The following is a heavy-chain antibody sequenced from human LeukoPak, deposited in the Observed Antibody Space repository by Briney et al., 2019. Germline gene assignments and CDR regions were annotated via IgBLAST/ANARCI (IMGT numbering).Heavy chain of an antibody. J-gene: IGHJ4*02. CDR2: IGKAGDT. Sequence: PGGSLRLSCAASGFVFTGYDMHWVRQATGGGLEWVSSIGKAGDTYYAESAKGRFTISRENANNHFYLQMNSLRAGDTAVYFCASLGDSIYWGQGTLVTVSS. CDR3: ASLGDSIY. D-gene: IGHD1-26*01. CDR1: GFVFTGYD. V-gene: IGHV3-13*01.